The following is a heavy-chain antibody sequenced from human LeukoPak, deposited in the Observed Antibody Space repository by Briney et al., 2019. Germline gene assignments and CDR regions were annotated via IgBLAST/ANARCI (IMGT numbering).Heavy chain of an antibody. CDR2: ISCDGSNK. CDR1: GFTFSSYG. Sequence: PGGSLRLSCAASGFTFSSYGMHWVRQAPGKGLEWVAVISCDGSNKYYADSVKGRFTISRDNSKNTLYLQMNSLRAEDTAVYYCAKDAWATIYYCDSSGYFDYWGQGTLVTVSS. V-gene: IGHV3-30*18. D-gene: IGHD3-22*01. J-gene: IGHJ4*02. CDR3: AKDAWATIYYCDSSGYFDY.